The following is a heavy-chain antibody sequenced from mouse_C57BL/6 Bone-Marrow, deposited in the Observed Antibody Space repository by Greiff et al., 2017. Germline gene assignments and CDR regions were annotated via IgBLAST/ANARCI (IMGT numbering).Heavy chain of an antibody. CDR1: GYTFTSYW. CDR3: ARKALFYYGYDEGFAY. D-gene: IGHD2-2*01. CDR2: IDPSDSYT. V-gene: IGHV1-59*01. J-gene: IGHJ3*01. Sequence: QVQLQQPGAELVRPGTSVKLSCKASGYTFTSYWMHWVKQRPGQGLEWIGVIDPSDSYTNYNQKFKGKATLTVDTSSSTAYMQLSSLTSEDSAVYDCARKALFYYGYDEGFAYWGQGTLVTVSA.